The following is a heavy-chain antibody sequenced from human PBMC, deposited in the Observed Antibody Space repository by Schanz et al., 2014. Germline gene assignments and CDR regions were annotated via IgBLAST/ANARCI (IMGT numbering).Heavy chain of an antibody. J-gene: IGHJ3*01. CDR3: TRSTLWSYDV. D-gene: IGHD2-21*01. V-gene: IGHV4-4*02. CDR2: IFHSGTT. Sequence: VQLQQSGPGLVKPSDTLSLTCVVSGGSISSGVWWTWARQSPGKGLEWIGEIFHSGTTNYNPSLESRVTISVDKSKNQFSLILSSMTAADTAVYYCTRSTLWSYDVWGRGTMVIVSS. CDR1: GGSISSGVW.